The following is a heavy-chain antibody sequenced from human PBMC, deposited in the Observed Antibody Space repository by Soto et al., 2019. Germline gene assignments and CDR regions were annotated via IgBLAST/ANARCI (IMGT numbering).Heavy chain of an antibody. CDR3: ARGGGGNGGGWFDP. CDR2: ISYDGSNK. CDR1: GFTFSSYA. J-gene: IGHJ5*02. V-gene: IGHV3-30-3*01. Sequence: QVQLVESGGGVVQPGRSVRLSCAASGFTFSSYAMHWVRHAPGNGLEWVAVISYDGSNKYYADSVKGRFTIFRDNSKNAMYLQMISLRAEDTAVYYCARGGGGNGGGWFDPWGQGTLVTVSS. D-gene: IGHD2-15*01.